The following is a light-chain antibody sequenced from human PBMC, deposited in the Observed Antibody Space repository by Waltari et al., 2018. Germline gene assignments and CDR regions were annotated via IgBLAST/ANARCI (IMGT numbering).Light chain of an antibody. CDR3: AGWDDNGNGRVI. V-gene: IGLV1-44*01. CDR1: DSNIGRNT. Sequence: QSQLTQPPSASGTPGQTVSISCSGGDSNIGRNTVNWYQQFPVTAPKLLIYGRCQRPSGVPDRFSGSKSGTSASLVISGLLSEDEATYYCAGWDDNGNGRVIFGGGTKLTVL. J-gene: IGLJ2*01. CDR2: GRC.